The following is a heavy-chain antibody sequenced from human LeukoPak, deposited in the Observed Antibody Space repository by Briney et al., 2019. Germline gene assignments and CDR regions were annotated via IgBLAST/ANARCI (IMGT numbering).Heavy chain of an antibody. CDR2: IYPGDSDT. CDR3: AREGGITMVRGLSHGWFDP. D-gene: IGHD3-10*01. V-gene: IGHV5-51*01. CDR1: GYSFTSYW. Sequence: GESLKILCKGSGYSFTSYWIGWVRQMPGKGLEWMGIIYPGDSDTRYSPSFQGQVTISADKSISNAYLQWSSLKASDTAMYYCAREGGITMVRGLSHGWFDPWGQGTLVTVSS. J-gene: IGHJ5*02.